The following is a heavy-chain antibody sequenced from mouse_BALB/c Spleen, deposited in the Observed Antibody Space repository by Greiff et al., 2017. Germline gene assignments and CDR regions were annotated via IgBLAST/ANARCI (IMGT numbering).Heavy chain of an antibody. CDR2: ISDGGSYT. CDR1: GFTFSDYY. Sequence: EVKLVESGGGLVKPGGSLKLSCAASGFTFSDYYMYWVRQTPEKRLEWVATISDGGSYTYYPDSVKGRFTISRDNAKNNLYLQMSSLKSEDTAMYYCARGYGSHFDYWGQGTTLTVSS. V-gene: IGHV5-4*02. CDR3: ARGYGSHFDY. D-gene: IGHD1-1*01. J-gene: IGHJ2*01.